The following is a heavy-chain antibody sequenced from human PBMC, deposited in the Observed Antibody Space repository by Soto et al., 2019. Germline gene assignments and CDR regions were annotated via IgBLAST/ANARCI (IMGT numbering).Heavy chain of an antibody. V-gene: IGHV4-34*01. CDR1: GGSFSGHY. CDR3: VRGITLIEAVQGGAPDKYYFDS. Sequence: ETLSLTCAVYGGSFSGHYWSWIRQSPGRGLEWIGEINHSGATNYSPSLKSRITLLVDTSKNQFSLKLRSVTAADTAVYYCVRGITLIEAVQGGAPDKYYFDSWGQGTRVTVSS. CDR2: INHSGAT. J-gene: IGHJ4*02. D-gene: IGHD3-22*01.